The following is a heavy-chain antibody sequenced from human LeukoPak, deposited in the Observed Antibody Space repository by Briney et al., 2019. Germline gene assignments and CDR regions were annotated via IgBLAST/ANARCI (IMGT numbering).Heavy chain of an antibody. CDR1: GYTFTSYG. J-gene: IGHJ4*02. D-gene: IGHD6-6*01. Sequence: ASVKVSCKASGYTFTSYGISWVRQAPGQGLEWMGWISAYNGNTNYAQKLQGGVTMTTDTSTSTAYMVLRSLRSDDTAVYYCARDPWSIAARPGLFDYWGQGTLVTVSS. V-gene: IGHV1-18*01. CDR3: ARDPWSIAARPGLFDY. CDR2: ISAYNGNT.